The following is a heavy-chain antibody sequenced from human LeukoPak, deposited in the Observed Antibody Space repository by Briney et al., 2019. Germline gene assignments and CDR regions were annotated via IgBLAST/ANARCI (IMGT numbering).Heavy chain of an antibody. V-gene: IGHV3-7*03. CDR2: IKQDGSEK. CDR3: AKGNSSGWDYYFDS. CDR1: GFTFSSYW. Sequence: QPGGSLRLPCAASGFTFSSYWMSWVRQAPGKGLEWVANIKQDGSEKYYVDSVKGRFTISRDNSKNMLYLQMSSLRAEDTALYYCAKGNSSGWDYYFDSWGRGTLVLVSS. D-gene: IGHD6-19*01. J-gene: IGHJ4*02.